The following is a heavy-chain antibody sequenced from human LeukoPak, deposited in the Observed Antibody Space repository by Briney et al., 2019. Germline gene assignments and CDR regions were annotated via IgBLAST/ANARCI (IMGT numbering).Heavy chain of an antibody. J-gene: IGHJ5*02. Sequence: PSETLSLTCTVSGDSISGSNYHWGWIRQPPGKGLEWLGTVHHTGRAFYNPSLRGRTTVSVDTSKNGFSLKLTSVTAADTAVYYCAREPDAWGQGILVIVSS. V-gene: IGHV4-39*07. CDR1: GDSISGSNYH. CDR3: AREPDA. CDR2: VHHTGRA.